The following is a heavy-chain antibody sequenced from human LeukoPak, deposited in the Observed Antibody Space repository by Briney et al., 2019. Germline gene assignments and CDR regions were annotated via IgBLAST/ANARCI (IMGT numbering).Heavy chain of an antibody. CDR3: ARGTAGYHSSYFDY. CDR2: INSDGSAT. Sequence: GGSLRLSCAASGFTFGSPWMHWVHRAPGKGLVWVSRINSDGSATAYADSVKGRFTISRDNAENTLYLQMNSLRAEDTAVYYCARGTAGYHSSYFDYWGQGTLVTVSS. V-gene: IGHV3-74*01. J-gene: IGHJ4*02. D-gene: IGHD3-16*02. CDR1: GFTFGSPW.